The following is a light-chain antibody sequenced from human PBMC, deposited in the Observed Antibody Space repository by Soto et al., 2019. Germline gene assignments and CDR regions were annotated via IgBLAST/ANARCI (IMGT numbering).Light chain of an antibody. CDR2: GAS. Sequence: EIVLTQSPGTLSLSPGERATLSCRASQSVSSSHLAWYQQKPGQAPRLLIYGASSRATGIPDRFSGSGSGTDFTLTISRVEPEDFAVYYCQQYLSLPITFGQGTRLEIK. V-gene: IGKV3-20*01. CDR3: QQYLSLPIT. J-gene: IGKJ5*01. CDR1: QSVSSSH.